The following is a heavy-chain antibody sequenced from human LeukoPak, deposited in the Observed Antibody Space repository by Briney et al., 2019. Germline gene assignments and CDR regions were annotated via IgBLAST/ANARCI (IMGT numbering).Heavy chain of an antibody. J-gene: IGHJ6*03. D-gene: IGHD6-6*01. Sequence: SQTLSLTCTVSGGSISSGSYYWSWIRQPAGKGLEWIGRIYTSGSTNYNPSLKSRVTISVDTSKNQFSLKLSSVTAADTAVYYCAGRGSSAPSGYMDVWGKGTTVTVSS. V-gene: IGHV4-61*02. CDR1: GGSISSGSYY. CDR2: IYTSGST. CDR3: AGRGSSAPSGYMDV.